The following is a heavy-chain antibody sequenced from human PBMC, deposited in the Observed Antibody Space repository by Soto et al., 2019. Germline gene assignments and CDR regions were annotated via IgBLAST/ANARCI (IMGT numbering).Heavy chain of an antibody. J-gene: IGHJ5*02. Sequence: VSMKVPCKASGYTFTSCGISWVRQAPGQGLEWMGWISAYNGNTNYAQKLQGRVTMTTDTSTSTAYMELRSLRSDDTAVYYCATRIKNWFDPWGQGTLVAIAA. CDR3: ATRIKNWFDP. D-gene: IGHD1-20*01. CDR1: GYTFTSCG. V-gene: IGHV1-18*01. CDR2: ISAYNGNT.